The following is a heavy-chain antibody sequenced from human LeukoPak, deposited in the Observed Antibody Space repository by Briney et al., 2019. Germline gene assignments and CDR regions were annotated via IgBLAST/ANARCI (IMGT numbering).Heavy chain of an antibody. CDR2: ISTDGSST. Sequence: PGGSLRLSCAASGFTFSSYWTHWVRQAPGKGLVWVSRISTDGSSTTYADSVKGRFTISRDNAKNSPYLQMNSLRAEDTAVYYCARDHPYYDFWSGYSRAFDIWGQGTMVTVSS. CDR1: GFTFSSYW. CDR3: ARDHPYYDFWSGYSRAFDI. V-gene: IGHV3-74*01. D-gene: IGHD3-3*01. J-gene: IGHJ3*02.